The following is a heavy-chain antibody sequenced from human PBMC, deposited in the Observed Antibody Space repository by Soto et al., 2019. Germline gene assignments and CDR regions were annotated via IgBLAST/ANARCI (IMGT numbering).Heavy chain of an antibody. J-gene: IGHJ4*02. CDR2: IKSKTDGGTT. D-gene: IGHD5-12*01. V-gene: IGHV3-15*01. Sequence: GGSLRLSCAASGFTFSNAWMSWVRQAPGKGLEWVGRIKSKTDGGTTDYAAPVKGRFTISRDDSKNTLYLQMNSLKTEDTAVYYCTTYDEWLRYFDYWGQGTLVTVSS. CDR1: GFTFSNAW. CDR3: TTYDEWLRYFDY.